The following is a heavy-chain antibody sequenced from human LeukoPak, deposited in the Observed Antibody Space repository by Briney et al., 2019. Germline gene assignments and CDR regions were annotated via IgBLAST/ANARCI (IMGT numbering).Heavy chain of an antibody. J-gene: IGHJ3*02. Sequence: PGGSLRLSCAASGFTFSSYAMSWVRQAPGKGLEWVSVISGSGSNTYYADSVKGRFTISRDNSKNTLYLQMNSLRAEDTAVYYCARASYYCGGDCYDDAFDIWGQGTMVTVSS. CDR1: GFTFSSYA. CDR3: ARASYYCGGDCYDDAFDI. V-gene: IGHV3-23*01. CDR2: ISGSGSNT. D-gene: IGHD2-21*02.